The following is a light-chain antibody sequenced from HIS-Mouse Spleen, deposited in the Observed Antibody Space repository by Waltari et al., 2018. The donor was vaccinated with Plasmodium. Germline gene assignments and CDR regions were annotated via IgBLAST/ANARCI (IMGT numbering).Light chain of an antibody. CDR1: ALPKTF. Sequence: SYELTQLPSVSVSPGQTARITCSGDALPKTFAYWYQQKSGQAPVLVIYEDTERPSGIPERFSGSSSGTMATLTISGAQVEDEADYYCYSTDSSGNHRVFGGGTKLTVL. V-gene: IGLV3-10*01. CDR2: EDT. J-gene: IGLJ3*02. CDR3: YSTDSSGNHRV.